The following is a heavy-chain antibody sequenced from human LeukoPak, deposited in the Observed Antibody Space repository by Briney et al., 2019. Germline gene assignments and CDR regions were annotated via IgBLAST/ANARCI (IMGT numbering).Heavy chain of an antibody. CDR2: IKSDASGT. CDR3: ARNSRYSFDI. CDR1: GFTVSNYW. D-gene: IGHD4-11*01. Sequence: GGSLRLSCAASGFTVSNYWMSWVRQAPGKGLEWVAHIKSDASGTYYVDSVKGRFTISRDNAKNSLYLPMNSLRAEDTAVYYCARNSRYSFDIWGQGTMVTVSS. J-gene: IGHJ3*02. V-gene: IGHV3-7*04.